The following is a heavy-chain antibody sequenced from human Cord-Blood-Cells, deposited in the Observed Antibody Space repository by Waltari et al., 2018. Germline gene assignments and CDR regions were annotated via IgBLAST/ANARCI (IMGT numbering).Heavy chain of an antibody. Sequence: QVQLVESGGGVVQHGRSLRLSCAASGFPFSSYCMHWVRQAPGKGLEWVAVISYDGSNKYYADSGKGRFTISRDNSKNTLYLQMNSLRADDTAVYYCAKDPSGSYDYWGQGTLVTVSS. D-gene: IGHD1-26*01. CDR1: GFPFSSYC. V-gene: IGHV3-30*18. CDR2: ISYDGSNK. CDR3: AKDPSGSYDY. J-gene: IGHJ4*02.